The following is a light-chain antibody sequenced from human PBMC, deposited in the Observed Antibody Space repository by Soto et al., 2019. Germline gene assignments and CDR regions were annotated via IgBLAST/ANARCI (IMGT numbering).Light chain of an antibody. V-gene: IGKV1-5*01. CDR2: DAS. CDR1: QSISSW. J-gene: IGKJ5*01. CDR3: QQYNSYSVT. Sequence: DLQMTQSPSTLSASVGDRVTITCRASQSISSWLAWYQQKPGKAPKLLIYDASRLESGVPSRFSGSGSGTEFTLTISSLQPDDFATYYCQQYNSYSVTFGQGTRLEIK.